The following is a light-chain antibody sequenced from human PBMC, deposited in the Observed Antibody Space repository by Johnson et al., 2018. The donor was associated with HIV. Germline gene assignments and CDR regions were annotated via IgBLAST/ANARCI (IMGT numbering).Light chain of an antibody. Sequence: SVLTQPPSVSAAPGQKVTISCSGSSSNIGNNYVSWYQQLPGTAPKLLIYDNNKRPSGIPDRFSGSKSGTSATLGITGLQTGDEADYYCGTWDSSLSAHNYVFGTGTKVTVL. CDR1: SSNIGNNY. CDR3: GTWDSSLSAHNYV. J-gene: IGLJ1*01. CDR2: DNN. V-gene: IGLV1-51*01.